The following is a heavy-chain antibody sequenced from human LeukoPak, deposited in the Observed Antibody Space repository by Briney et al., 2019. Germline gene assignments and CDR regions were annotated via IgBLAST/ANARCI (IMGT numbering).Heavy chain of an antibody. D-gene: IGHD3-3*01. Sequence: PGVLLRLSFAAAGFTCRGYAMSWVRQAPGKELEWVSAISGSGGSTYYADSVKGRFTISRDNSKSTLYLQMNSLRAEDTAVYYCAKGDVRFLEWLLCNYWGQGTLVTVSS. CDR3: AKGDVRFLEWLLCNY. CDR1: GFTCRGYA. V-gene: IGHV3-23*01. J-gene: IGHJ4*02. CDR2: ISGSGGST.